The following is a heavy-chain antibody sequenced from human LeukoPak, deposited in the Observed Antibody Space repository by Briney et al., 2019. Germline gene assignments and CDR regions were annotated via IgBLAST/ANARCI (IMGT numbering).Heavy chain of an antibody. CDR3: ASLSYYYGSGDY. D-gene: IGHD3-10*01. J-gene: IGHJ4*02. Sequence: ASVKVSCKASGYTFTGYFVHWVRQAPGQGLQWMGWINPNTGGTNYAQKFQGRVTMTRDTSISTAYMELSRLRSDDTAVYYCASLSYYYGSGDYWGQGTLVTVSS. CDR1: GYTFTGYF. V-gene: IGHV1-2*02. CDR2: INPNTGGT.